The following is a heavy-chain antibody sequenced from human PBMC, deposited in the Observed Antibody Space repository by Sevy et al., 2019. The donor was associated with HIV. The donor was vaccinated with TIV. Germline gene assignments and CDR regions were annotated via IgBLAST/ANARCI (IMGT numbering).Heavy chain of an antibody. CDR3: AKGRRSSWYFIDPQRSYYFDY. V-gene: IGHV3-23*01. J-gene: IGHJ4*02. CDR1: GFTFSSYA. D-gene: IGHD6-13*01. CDR2: ISGSGGST. Sequence: GGYLRLSCAASGFTFSSYAMSWVRQAPGKGLEWVSAISGSGGSTYYADSVKGRFTISRDNSKNTLYLQMNSLRAEDTAVYYCAKGRRSSWYFIDPQRSYYFDYWGQGTLVTVSS.